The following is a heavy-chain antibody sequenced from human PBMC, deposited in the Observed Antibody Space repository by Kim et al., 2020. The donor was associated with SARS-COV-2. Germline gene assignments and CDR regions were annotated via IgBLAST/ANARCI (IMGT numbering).Heavy chain of an antibody. D-gene: IGHD3-22*01. V-gene: IGHV1-69*06. CDR3: ARSPDYYDSSGYNY. J-gene: IGHJ4*02. CDR1: GGTFSSYA. CDR2: IIPIFGTA. Sequence: SVKVSCKASGGTFSSYAISWVRQAPGQGLEWMGGIIPIFGTANYAQKFQGRVTITADKSTSTAYMELSSLRSEDTAVYYCARSPDYYDSSGYNYWGQGTLVTVSS.